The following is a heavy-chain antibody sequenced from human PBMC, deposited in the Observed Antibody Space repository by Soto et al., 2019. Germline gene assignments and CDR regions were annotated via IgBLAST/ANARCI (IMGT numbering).Heavy chain of an antibody. CDR3: AAVDSTGNWLDP. CDR2: MYYSGTT. CDR1: GGSISSSDFY. Sequence: ETLSLTCTVSGGSISSSDFYWGWLRQTPGKGLEFIGSMYYSGTTYYNPSLKSRVTISVDTSKNQFTLKLISVTAADTAVYYCAAVDSTGNWLDPWGEGALVTVSS. J-gene: IGHJ5*02. D-gene: IGHD6-25*01. V-gene: IGHV4-39*01.